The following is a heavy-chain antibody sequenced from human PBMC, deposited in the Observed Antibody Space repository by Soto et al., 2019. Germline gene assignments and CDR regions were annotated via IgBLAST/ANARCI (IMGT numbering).Heavy chain of an antibody. J-gene: IGHJ4*02. CDR3: ARVKLIVLMVYASGPYFDY. D-gene: IGHD2-8*01. CDR1: GGSFSGYY. V-gene: IGHV4-34*01. CDR2: INHSGST. Sequence: SETLSLTCAVYGGSFSGYYWSWIRQPPGKGLEWIGEINHSGSTNYNPSLKSRVTISVDTSKNQFSLKLSSVTAADTAVYYCARVKLIVLMVYASGPYFDYWGQGTLVTVSS.